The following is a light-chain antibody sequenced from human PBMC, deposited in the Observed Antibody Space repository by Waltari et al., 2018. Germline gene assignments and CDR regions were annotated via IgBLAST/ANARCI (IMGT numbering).Light chain of an antibody. CDR1: SSAVGSYNL. Sequence: QSALTQPASVSGSPGQSITISCTGTSSAVGSYNLVSWYQQHPGKAPKLMIYEGSKRPSGVSNRCSGSKSGNTASLTISGLQAEDEADYYCCSYAGSSTWVFGTGTKVTVL. J-gene: IGLJ1*01. CDR3: CSYAGSSTWV. CDR2: EGS. V-gene: IGLV2-23*01.